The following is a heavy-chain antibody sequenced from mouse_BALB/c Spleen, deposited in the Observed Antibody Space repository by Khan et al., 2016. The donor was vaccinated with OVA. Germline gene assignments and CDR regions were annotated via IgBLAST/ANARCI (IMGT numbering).Heavy chain of an antibody. CDR1: GYTFPSYW. V-gene: IGHV1S132*01. J-gene: IGHJ3*01. D-gene: IGHD2-1*01. CDR3: ARGYFGNYEFAY. CDR2: IFPGTGTT. Sequence: QVQLQQSGAELVKPGASVKLSCKTSGYTFPSYWIQWVKQRPGQGLGWIGQIFPGTGTTYYNENFKGKATLTVDTSSNTAYMQFSSLTSEDSAVYFCARGYFGNYEFAYWGQGTLVTVSP.